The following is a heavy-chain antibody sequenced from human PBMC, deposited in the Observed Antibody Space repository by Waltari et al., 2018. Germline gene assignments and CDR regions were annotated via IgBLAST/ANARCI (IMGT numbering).Heavy chain of an antibody. CDR2: ITASGGNT. CDR1: GFNFSNYA. CDR3: AKLSRFQLITMMVVVTDNYFDP. J-gene: IGHJ5*02. V-gene: IGHV3-23*01. Sequence: EVHLLESGGALVQPGGSLRLSCQASGFNFSNYAMTWFRQAPGKGLEWVSTITASGGNTYYADSVKGRFTGSRDNSKNTMDLQMNSLRAEDTAVYFCAKLSRFQLITMMVVVTDNYFDPWGQGTLVTVSS. D-gene: IGHD3-22*01.